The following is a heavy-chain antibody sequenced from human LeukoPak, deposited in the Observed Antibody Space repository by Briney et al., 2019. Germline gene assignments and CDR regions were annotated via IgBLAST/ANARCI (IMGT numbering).Heavy chain of an antibody. D-gene: IGHD3-9*01. Sequence: GRSLRLSCAASGFTFSDYAMHWVCQAPGKGLEWVAVIWYDGSNEKYADSVKGQFTISRDNSKNTLYLQMNSLRAEDTAMYYCAREETGAFDLWGLGTMVTVSS. J-gene: IGHJ3*01. CDR2: IWYDGSNE. CDR3: AREETGAFDL. V-gene: IGHV3-33*01. CDR1: GFTFSDYA.